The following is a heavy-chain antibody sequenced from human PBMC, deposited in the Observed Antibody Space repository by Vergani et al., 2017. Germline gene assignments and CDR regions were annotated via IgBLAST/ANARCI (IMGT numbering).Heavy chain of an antibody. CDR2: IDPSDSYT. CDR3: ARHHGVLRYFDWLYPTPGYYYYYMDV. CDR1: GYSFTSYW. D-gene: IGHD3-9*01. J-gene: IGHJ6*03. V-gene: IGHV5-10-1*03. Sequence: EVQLVQSGAEVKKPGESLRISCKGSGYSFTSYWISWVRQMPGKGLEWMGSIDPSDSYTNYSPSFQGHVTISADKSISTAYLPWSSLKASDTALYYWARHHGVLRYFDWLYPTPGYYYYYMDVWGKGTTVTVSS.